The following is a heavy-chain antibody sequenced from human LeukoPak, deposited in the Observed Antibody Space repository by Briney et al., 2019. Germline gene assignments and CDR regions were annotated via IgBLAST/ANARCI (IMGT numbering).Heavy chain of an antibody. CDR2: INHSGST. J-gene: IGHJ4*02. V-gene: IGHV4-34*01. CDR3: ASSGYSYGPFDY. Sequence: SGTLSLTCAVYGGSFSGYYWSWIRQPPGKGLEWIGEINHSGSTNYNPSLKSRVTISVDTSKNQFSLKLSSVTAADTAVYYCASSGYSYGPFDYWGQGTLVTVSS. CDR1: GGSFSGYY. D-gene: IGHD5-18*01.